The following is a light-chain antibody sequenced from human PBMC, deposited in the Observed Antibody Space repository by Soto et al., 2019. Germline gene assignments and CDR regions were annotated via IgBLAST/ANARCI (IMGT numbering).Light chain of an antibody. CDR3: QQYNSWPLT. J-gene: IGKJ4*01. CDR1: QSISSY. CDR2: GSS. V-gene: IGKV1-39*01. Sequence: DIQMTQSPSSLSASVGDRVTITCRASQSISSYLNWYQQKPGKAPKLLIYGSSSLQSGVPSRFSGSGSGTDFTLTISSLQPGDFAVYYCQQYNSWPLTFGGGTKVDIK.